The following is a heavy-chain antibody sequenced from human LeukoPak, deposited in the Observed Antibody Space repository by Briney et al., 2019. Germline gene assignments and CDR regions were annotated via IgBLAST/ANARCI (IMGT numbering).Heavy chain of an antibody. D-gene: IGHD6-19*01. CDR1: GYSFTSYW. CDR2: IYPGDSDP. Sequence: GESLKISCKGSGYSFTSYWIGWVRQMPGKGLGWMGIIYPGDSDPRYSPSFQGQVNISADKSISTAYLQWSSLKASDTAMYYCARHKRYSSGCYGWYFDLWGRGTLVTVSS. V-gene: IGHV5-51*01. J-gene: IGHJ2*01. CDR3: ARHKRYSSGCYGWYFDL.